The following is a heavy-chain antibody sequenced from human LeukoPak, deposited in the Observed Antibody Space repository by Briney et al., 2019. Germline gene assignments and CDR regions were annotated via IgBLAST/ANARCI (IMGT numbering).Heavy chain of an antibody. CDR2: IFYSGKT. Sequence: PSETLTLTCSVSNVASSSDTYHWARVRQPPGKGLEWIGSIFYSGKTYYSTSLKSRVTVSLDTSKKNFSLRLSSVTASDTAVYYCASRWRGAASIDAWGQGALVTVSS. D-gene: IGHD6-25*01. CDR1: NVASSSDTYH. CDR3: ASRWRGAASIDA. J-gene: IGHJ5*02. V-gene: IGHV4-39*02.